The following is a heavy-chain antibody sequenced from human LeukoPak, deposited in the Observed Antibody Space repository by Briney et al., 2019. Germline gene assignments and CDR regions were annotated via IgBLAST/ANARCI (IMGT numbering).Heavy chain of an antibody. D-gene: IGHD1-14*01. CDR2: INHSGST. CDR3: ARSEIDRGWLYQHRNYYFDY. Sequence: NTSETLSLTCAVYGGSFSGYYWSWIRQPPGKGLEWIGEINHSGSTNYNPSLKSRVTISVDTSKNQFSLKLSSVTAAGTAVYYCARSEIDRGWLYQHRNYYFDYWGQGTLVTVSS. CDR1: GGSFSGYY. J-gene: IGHJ4*02. V-gene: IGHV4-34*01.